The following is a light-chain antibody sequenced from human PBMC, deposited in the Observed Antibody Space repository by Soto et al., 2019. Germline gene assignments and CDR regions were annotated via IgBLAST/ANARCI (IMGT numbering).Light chain of an antibody. CDR3: QQYNNWPAIT. Sequence: VVTQSAGTLSLSPGERATLSCRASQSLSSSYLAWYQQKPGQAPRLLIYGASNRVSGIPATFSGSGSGTEFSLTISSLQSEDFAVYYCQQYNNWPAITFGQGTRLEIK. CDR1: QSLSSSY. J-gene: IGKJ5*01. CDR2: GAS. V-gene: IGKV3D-15*01.